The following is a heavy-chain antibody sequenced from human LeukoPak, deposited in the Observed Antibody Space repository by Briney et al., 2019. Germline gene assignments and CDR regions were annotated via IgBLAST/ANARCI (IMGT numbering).Heavy chain of an antibody. CDR3: AREQYGSGSLDY. Sequence: GASVKVSCKASGGTFSSYAISWVRQAPGQGLEWMGGIIPIFGTANYAQKFQGKVTITADKSTSTAYMELSSLRAEDTAVYYCAREQYGSGSLDYWGQGTLVTVSS. CDR1: GGTFSSYA. D-gene: IGHD3-10*01. V-gene: IGHV1-69*06. CDR2: IIPIFGTA. J-gene: IGHJ4*02.